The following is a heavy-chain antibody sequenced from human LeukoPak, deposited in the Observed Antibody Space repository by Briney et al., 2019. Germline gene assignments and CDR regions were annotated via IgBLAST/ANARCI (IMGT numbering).Heavy chain of an antibody. V-gene: IGHV4-38-2*02. CDR3: ARLPHCPGGKCRDGGVHIDY. J-gene: IGHJ4*02. CDR2: IHHSGSA. D-gene: IGHD2-8*02. Sequence: PSETLSLTCSVSGYSISRGYYWGWIRQPPGQGLEWIGSIHHSGSAYYKSSLKSRVTISVDTSGNQFSMKLSSVTAADTAVYYCARLPHCPGGKCRDGGVHIDYWGQGTLVTVSS. CDR1: GYSISRGYY.